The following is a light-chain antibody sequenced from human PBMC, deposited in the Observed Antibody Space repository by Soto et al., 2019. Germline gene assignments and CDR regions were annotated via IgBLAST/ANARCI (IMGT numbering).Light chain of an antibody. CDR1: SSDIGTYNL. CDR3: CSYAGSTTWV. CDR2: EVT. V-gene: IGLV2-23*02. Sequence: QSALTQPASVSGSPGQSITISCTGTSSDIGTYNLVSWYQQHPGKAPKLMIYEVTKRPSGVSNRFSASKSDKTASLTISGLQAEDEADYYCCSYAGSTTWVFGGGTKVTVL. J-gene: IGLJ3*02.